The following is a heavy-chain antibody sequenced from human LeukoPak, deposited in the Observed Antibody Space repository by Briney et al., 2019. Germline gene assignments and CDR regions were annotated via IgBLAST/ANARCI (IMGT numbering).Heavy chain of an antibody. CDR3: AKMQGYFDC. Sequence: GGSLRLSCEASGVTFISYGMRWVRQAPGKRLQWVSAITGDGTTTYYADSVKGRFTISRDNSKNMLYQQMSSLRAEDTAVYYCAKMQGYFDCWGQGTPVPVSS. CDR1: GVTFISYG. V-gene: IGHV3-23*01. CDR2: ITGDGTTT. J-gene: IGHJ4*02.